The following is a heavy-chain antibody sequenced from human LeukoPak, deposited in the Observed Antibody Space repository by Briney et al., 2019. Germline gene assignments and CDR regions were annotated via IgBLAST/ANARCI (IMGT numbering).Heavy chain of an antibody. CDR2: IKQDGREK. D-gene: IGHD1-26*01. CDR1: GFTFSSYW. CDR3: AREVGATNAFDI. J-gene: IGHJ3*02. Sequence: GGSLRLSCAASGFTFSSYWMSWVRQAPGKGLEWVANIKQDGREKYYVDSVKGRFTISRDNAKDSLYLQMNTLRAEDTAVYYCAREVGATNAFDIWGQGTMVTVSS. V-gene: IGHV3-7*04.